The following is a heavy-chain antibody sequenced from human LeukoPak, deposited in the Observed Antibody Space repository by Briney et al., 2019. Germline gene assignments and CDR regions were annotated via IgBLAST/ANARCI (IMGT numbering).Heavy chain of an antibody. CDR3: ARGGLDGDYFDY. D-gene: IGHD4-17*01. Sequence: ASVKVSCKASGYTFTSYDINWVRQATGQGLEWVGWMNPNSGNTGYAQKFQGRVTMTRNTSISTAYMELSSLRSEDTAVYYCARGGLDGDYFDYWGQGTLVTVSS. J-gene: IGHJ4*02. CDR1: GYTFTSYD. V-gene: IGHV1-8*01. CDR2: MNPNSGNT.